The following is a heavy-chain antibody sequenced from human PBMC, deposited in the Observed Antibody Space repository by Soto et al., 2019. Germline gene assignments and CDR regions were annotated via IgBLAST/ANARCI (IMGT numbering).Heavy chain of an antibody. CDR1: GFTFDDYA. CDR3: AKAHRITMVRGVISSYFDY. J-gene: IGHJ4*02. V-gene: IGHV3-9*01. Sequence: EVQLVESGGGLVQPGRSLRRSCAASGFTFDDYAMHWVRQAPGKGLEWVSGFSWNSGSIGYADSVKGRFTISKANAKNSLYLQMNSLRAEDTALYYCAKAHRITMVRGVISSYFDYWGQGTLVTVSS. CDR2: FSWNSGSI. D-gene: IGHD3-10*01.